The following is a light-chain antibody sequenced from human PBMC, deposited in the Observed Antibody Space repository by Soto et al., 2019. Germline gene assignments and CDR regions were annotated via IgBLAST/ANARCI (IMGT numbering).Light chain of an antibody. CDR1: QSISHW. J-gene: IGKJ1*01. CDR3: QQYDSVLGT. Sequence: DMQMTQSPATLAASVGDSVTITCRASQSISHWLAWYQQKPGKAPKFLIYDASSLESGVPSRFSGSGSGTEFTLTISSLQPDDFATYYCQQYDSVLGTFGPGTKVDIK. CDR2: DAS. V-gene: IGKV1-5*01.